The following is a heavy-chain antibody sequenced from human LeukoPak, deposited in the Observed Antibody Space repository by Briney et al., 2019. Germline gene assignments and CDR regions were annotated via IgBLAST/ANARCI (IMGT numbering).Heavy chain of an antibody. J-gene: IGHJ4*02. CDR2: INPNSGGT. CDR3: AREYCSSTSCYWPN. Sequence: ASVKVSCKSSGYTFTGYYMHWVRQAPGQGLEWMGWINPNSGGTNYAQKFQGRVAMTRDTAISTAYMELSRLRSDDTAVYYCAREYCSSTSCYWPNWGQGTLVTVSS. D-gene: IGHD2-2*01. CDR1: GYTFTGYY. V-gene: IGHV1-2*02.